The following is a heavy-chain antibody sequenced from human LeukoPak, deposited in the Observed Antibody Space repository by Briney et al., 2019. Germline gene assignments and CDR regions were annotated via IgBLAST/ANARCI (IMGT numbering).Heavy chain of an antibody. CDR2: INPYDGFT. V-gene: IGHV1-46*04. J-gene: IGHJ4*02. Sequence: ASVKVSCKASGYTFIHHYMHWVRQAPGQGLEWMGIINPYDGFTSYAQKLQGRVTMTSDTSTSTVYMELSSLRSEDTAVYYCARRVGATPFDYWGQGTLVTVSS. D-gene: IGHD1-26*01. CDR1: GYTFIHHY. CDR3: ARRVGATPFDY.